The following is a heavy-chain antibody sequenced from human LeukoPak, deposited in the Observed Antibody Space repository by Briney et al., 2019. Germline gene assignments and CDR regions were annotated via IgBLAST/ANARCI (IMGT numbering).Heavy chain of an antibody. V-gene: IGHV3-7*03. J-gene: IGHJ4*02. CDR2: IKQDGSEI. CDR3: VRGNPFGGY. Sequence: GSLRLSCAASGFTLSSYWMIWVRQAPGKGLEWVANIKQDGSEISYVDSVKGRFTNSRDNAKNSLYLQMNSLRAEDTAVYYCVRGNPFGGYWGQGTLVTVSS. D-gene: IGHD2-15*01. CDR1: GFTLSSYW.